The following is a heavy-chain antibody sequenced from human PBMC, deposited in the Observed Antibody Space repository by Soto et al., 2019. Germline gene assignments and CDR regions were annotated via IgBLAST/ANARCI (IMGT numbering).Heavy chain of an antibody. CDR1: GGSISGRF. V-gene: IGHV4-59*01. CDR2: FCYTGST. Sequence: SATLSLTCSVSGGSISGRFWSWVRQSPGKGLEWIGYFCYTGSTNYNPSLKSRVTISVDRSKTQCSLKLTSVTAADTAVYYCAKSHYDSSGYYIIDHWGQGTLVTVPQ. D-gene: IGHD3-22*01. J-gene: IGHJ5*02. CDR3: AKSHYDSSGYYIIDH.